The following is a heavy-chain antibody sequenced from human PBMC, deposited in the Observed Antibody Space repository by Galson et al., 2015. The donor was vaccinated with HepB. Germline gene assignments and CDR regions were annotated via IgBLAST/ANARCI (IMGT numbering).Heavy chain of an antibody. CDR3: ARDPGIYDASTG. V-gene: IGHV3-66*02. CDR2: IYSGGRP. CDR1: GFTVSNNY. D-gene: IGHD5-12*01. J-gene: IGHJ4*02. Sequence: SLRLSCAASGFTVSNNYMRWVRQVAGKGLEWVAIIYSGGRPDYADSVKGRFTISRDNSKNTLYLQMTSLRAEGTALYYCARDPGIYDASTGWGRGTLVTVSS.